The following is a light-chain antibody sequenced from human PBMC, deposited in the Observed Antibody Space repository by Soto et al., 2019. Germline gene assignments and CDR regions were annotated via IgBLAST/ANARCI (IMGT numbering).Light chain of an antibody. CDR3: QQCDSSRRT. V-gene: IGKV3-20*01. Sequence: EIVMTQSPATLSFSPGERATLSCRASQSVASDCLAWYRQRPGQAPRLLIYGASTRATGTPDRISGSGSGTDFTLTISRLEPEDFAVYFCQQCDSSRRTFGQGTKVDIK. CDR1: QSVASDC. J-gene: IGKJ1*01. CDR2: GAS.